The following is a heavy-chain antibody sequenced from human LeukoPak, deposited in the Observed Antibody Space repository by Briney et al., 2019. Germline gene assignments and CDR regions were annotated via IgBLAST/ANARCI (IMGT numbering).Heavy chain of an antibody. V-gene: IGHV4-59*01. CDR1: GGSTSSYY. CDR2: IYYSGST. J-gene: IGHJ4*02. CDR3: ARVSSDYDVHFDY. Sequence: SETLSLTCTVSGGSTSSYYWTWIRQPPGKGLEWIGYIYYSGSTNYNPSLKSRVTISVDTSKNQFSLRLNSVTAADTAVYYCARVSSDYDVHFDYWGQGTLVTVSS. D-gene: IGHD5-12*01.